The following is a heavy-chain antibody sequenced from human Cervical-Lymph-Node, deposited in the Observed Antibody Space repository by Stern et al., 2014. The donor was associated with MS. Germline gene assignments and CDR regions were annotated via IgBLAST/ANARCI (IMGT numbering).Heavy chain of an antibody. CDR2: ISYDGSNK. CDR1: GFTFSSYG. D-gene: IGHD1-26*01. Sequence: VQLVESGGGVVQPGMSLRLSCAASGFTFSSYGMHWVRQAPGKGLEWVAVISYDGSNKYYADSVKGRFTISRDNSKNTLYLQMNSLRAEDTAVYYCAKDWDSGSYRPQYYFDYWGQGTLVTVSS. J-gene: IGHJ4*02. CDR3: AKDWDSGSYRPQYYFDY. V-gene: IGHV3-30*18.